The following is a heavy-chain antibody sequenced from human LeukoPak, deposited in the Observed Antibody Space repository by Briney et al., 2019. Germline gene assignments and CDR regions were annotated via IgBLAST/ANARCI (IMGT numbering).Heavy chain of an antibody. CDR2: ISAYNGNT. CDR3: ARGSGNTATVANDY. CDR1: GYTFTGYY. V-gene: IGHV1-18*04. D-gene: IGHD4-23*01. Sequence: ASVKASCKASGYTFTGYYMHWVRQAPGQGLEWMGWISAYNGNTNYAQKLQGRVTMTTDTSTSTAYMELRSLRSDDTAVYYCARGSGNTATVANDYWGQGTLVTVSS. J-gene: IGHJ4*02.